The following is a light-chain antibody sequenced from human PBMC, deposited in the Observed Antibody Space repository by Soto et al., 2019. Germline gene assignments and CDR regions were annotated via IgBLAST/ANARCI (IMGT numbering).Light chain of an antibody. J-gene: IGKJ2*01. V-gene: IGKV4-1*01. CDR1: QSVLYSSNNKNY. CDR2: WAS. CDR3: QQSYSTPPT. Sequence: DIVMTQSPDSLAVSVGERATINCKSSQSVLYSSNNKNYVAWYQQKPGQPPKLLIYWASTRESGVPDRFSGSGSGTDFSLTISSLQAEDVAFYYCQQSYSTPPTFGQGTKLEIK.